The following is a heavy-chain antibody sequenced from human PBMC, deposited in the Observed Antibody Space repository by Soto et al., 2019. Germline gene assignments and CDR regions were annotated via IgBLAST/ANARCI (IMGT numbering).Heavy chain of an antibody. CDR2: ISWNSGNL. CDR1: GFTFDDYA. Sequence: GGSLRLSCAASGFTFDDYAMHWVRQAPGKGLEWVSGISWNSGNLDYADYVKGRFTISRDNAKSSLFLQMNSLTAEDTALYYCAKDIRSQWLERPSYYNGMDVWGQGTTVTVSS. V-gene: IGHV3-9*01. J-gene: IGHJ6*02. D-gene: IGHD1-1*01. CDR3: AKDIRSQWLERPSYYNGMDV.